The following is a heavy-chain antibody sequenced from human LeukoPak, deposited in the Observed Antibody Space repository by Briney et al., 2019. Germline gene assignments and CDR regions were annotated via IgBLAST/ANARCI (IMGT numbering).Heavy chain of an antibody. CDR1: GYTFTSYG. Sequence: ASVKVSCKASGYTFTSYGISWVRQAPGQGLEWMGWISAYNGNTNYAQKLQGRVTMTTDTSTSTAYMELRSLRSDDTAVYYCARDWYYYDSSGYREIDYWGQGTLVTVSS. CDR2: ISAYNGNT. CDR3: ARDWYYYDSSGYREIDY. D-gene: IGHD3-22*01. V-gene: IGHV1-18*01. J-gene: IGHJ4*02.